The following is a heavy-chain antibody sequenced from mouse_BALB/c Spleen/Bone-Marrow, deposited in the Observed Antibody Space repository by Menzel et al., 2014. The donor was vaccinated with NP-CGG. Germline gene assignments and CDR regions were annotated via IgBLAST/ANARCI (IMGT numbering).Heavy chain of an antibody. V-gene: IGHV1-39*01. CDR3: ARRDYGSSYGFAY. Sequence: VQLQQSGPELVKPGASVKISCKASGYSFTDYIMLWVKQSHGKSLEWIGNINPYYGSTSYNLKFKGKATLTVDKSSSTAYMRLNSLTSEDSAVYYCARRDYGSSYGFAYWGQGTLVTVFA. CDR2: INPYYGST. J-gene: IGHJ3*01. CDR1: GYSFTDYI. D-gene: IGHD1-1*01.